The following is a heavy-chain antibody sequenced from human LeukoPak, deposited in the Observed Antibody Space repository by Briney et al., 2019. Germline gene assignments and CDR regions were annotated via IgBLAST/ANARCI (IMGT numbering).Heavy chain of an antibody. J-gene: IGHJ4*02. Sequence: ASVKVSFKASGYTFTGYYMHWVRQAPGQGLEWMGWINPNSGGTNYAQKFQGRVTMTRDTSISTAYMELSRLRSDDTAVYYCARDTDSSGYYPFDYWGQGTLVTVSS. CDR2: INPNSGGT. D-gene: IGHD3-22*01. CDR1: GYTFTGYY. V-gene: IGHV1-2*02. CDR3: ARDTDSSGYYPFDY.